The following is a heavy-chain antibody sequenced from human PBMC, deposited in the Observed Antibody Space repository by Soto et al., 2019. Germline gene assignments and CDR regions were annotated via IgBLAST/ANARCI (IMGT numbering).Heavy chain of an antibody. J-gene: IGHJ4*02. CDR1: GFTLINYW. Sequence: HLGGSLRLSCAASGFTLINYWMYWARQAPGKGLEWVANIKQDGSQKNYVDSVKGRFTISRDNAKNSVYLQMNSLRVEDTAVYHCVSVTTEGGNWGQGTLITVSS. CDR3: VSVTTEGGN. D-gene: IGHD4-17*01. CDR2: IKQDGSQK. V-gene: IGHV3-7*01.